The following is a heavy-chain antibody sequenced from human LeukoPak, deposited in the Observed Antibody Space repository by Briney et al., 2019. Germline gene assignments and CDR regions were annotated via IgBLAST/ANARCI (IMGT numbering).Heavy chain of an antibody. CDR2: IKSKTDGGTT. V-gene: IGHV3-15*01. Sequence: GGSLRLSCAASGFTFSNAWMSWVRQAPGKGLEWVGRIKSKTDGGTTDYAAPVKGRFTISRDDSKNTLYLQMNSLKTEDTAVYYCTTDNLGYFDWLQYLPVDYWGQGTLVTVSS. D-gene: IGHD3-9*01. J-gene: IGHJ4*02. CDR1: GFTFSNAW. CDR3: TTDNLGYFDWLQYLPVDY.